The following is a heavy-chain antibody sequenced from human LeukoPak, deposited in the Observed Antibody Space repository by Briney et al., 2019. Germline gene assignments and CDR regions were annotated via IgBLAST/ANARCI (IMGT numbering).Heavy chain of an antibody. CDR2: IYYSGST. Sequence: SETLSLTCTVSGGSISSYYWSWIRQPPGKGLEWIGYIYYSGSTNYNPSLKSRVTISVDTSKNQFSLKLSSVTAADTAVYYCARQGAWVATIDYWGQGTLVTVSS. CDR3: ARQGAWVATIDY. J-gene: IGHJ4*02. CDR1: GGSISSYY. V-gene: IGHV4-59*08. D-gene: IGHD5-12*01.